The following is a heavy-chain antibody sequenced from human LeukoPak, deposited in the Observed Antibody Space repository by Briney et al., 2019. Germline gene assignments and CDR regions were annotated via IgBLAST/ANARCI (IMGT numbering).Heavy chain of an antibody. CDR1: GGSISSSSYY. J-gene: IGHJ5*02. CDR3: ARRTYQLLSNWFDP. V-gene: IGHV4-39*01. Sequence: SETLSLTCTVSGGSISSSSYYWGWIRQPPGKGLEWIGSIYYSGSTYYNPSLKSRVTISVDTSKNQFSLKLSSVTAADTAVYYCARRTYQLLSNWFDPWGQGTLVTVSS. D-gene: IGHD2-2*01. CDR2: IYYSGST.